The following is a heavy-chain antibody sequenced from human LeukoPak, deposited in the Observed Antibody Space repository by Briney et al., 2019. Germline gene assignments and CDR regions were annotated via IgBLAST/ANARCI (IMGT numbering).Heavy chain of an antibody. CDR3: ARGATLYDFWGGYQNFDY. J-gene: IGHJ4*02. CDR2: MNPNSGNT. D-gene: IGHD3-3*01. Sequence: ASVKVSCKASGYTFTSYDINWVRQATGQGLEWMGWMNPNSGNTGYAQKFQGRVTMTRNTSISTAYMELSSLRSEDTAVYYCARGATLYDFWGGYQNFDYWGQGTLVTVSS. CDR1: GYTFTSYD. V-gene: IGHV1-8*01.